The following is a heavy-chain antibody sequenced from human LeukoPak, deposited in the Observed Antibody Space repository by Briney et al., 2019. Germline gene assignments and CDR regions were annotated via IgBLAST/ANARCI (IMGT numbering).Heavy chain of an antibody. J-gene: IGHJ4*02. CDR1: GFTFSSYA. CDR3: AKMEAWTTVTGSGVDY. CDR2: ISGSGGST. V-gene: IGHV3-23*01. D-gene: IGHD4-17*01. Sequence: PGGSLRLSCAASGFTFSSYAMSWVRQAPGKGLEWVSGISGSGGSTYYADSVKGRFTISRDNSKNTLYLQMNSLRAEDTAVHYRAKMEAWTTVTGSGVDYWGQGTPVTVSS.